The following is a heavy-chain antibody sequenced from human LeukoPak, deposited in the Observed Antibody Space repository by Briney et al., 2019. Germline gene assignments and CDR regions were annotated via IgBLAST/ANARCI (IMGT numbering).Heavy chain of an antibody. J-gene: IGHJ4*02. D-gene: IGHD3-22*01. Sequence: ASVKVSCKASGYTFTGYYMHWVRQAPGQGLEWMGWINPNSGGTNYAQKFQGRVTMTRDTSISTAYMELRRLRSDDTAVYYCAMTSYYYDSSGYFDYWGQGTLVTVSS. CDR2: INPNSGGT. V-gene: IGHV1-2*02. CDR1: GYTFTGYY. CDR3: AMTSYYYDSSGYFDY.